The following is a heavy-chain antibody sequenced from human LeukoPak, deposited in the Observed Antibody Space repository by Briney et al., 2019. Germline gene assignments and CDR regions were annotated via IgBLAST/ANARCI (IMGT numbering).Heavy chain of an antibody. CDR3: GGGSYSPAFDY. CDR1: GYSISSGYY. CDR2: IYHSGST. D-gene: IGHD1-26*01. J-gene: IGHJ4*02. Sequence: KPSETLSLTCAVSGYSISSGYYWGWIRQPPGKGLEWIGSIYHSGSTYYNPSLKSRVTISVDTSKNQFSLKLSSVTAADTAVYYCGGGSYSPAFDYWGQGTLVTVSS. V-gene: IGHV4-38-2*01.